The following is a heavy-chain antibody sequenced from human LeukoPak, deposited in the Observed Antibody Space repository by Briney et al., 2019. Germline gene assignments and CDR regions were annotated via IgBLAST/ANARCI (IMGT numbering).Heavy chain of an antibody. J-gene: IGHJ4*02. CDR2: ISWNSGSI. CDR3: ASPAYGVGLRDRTDY. V-gene: IGHV3-9*01. CDR1: GFTFDDYA. D-gene: IGHD3-16*01. Sequence: PGGSLRLSCAASGFTFDDYAMHWVRQAPGKGLEWVSGISWNSGSIGYADSVKGRFTISRDNAKNSLYLQMNSLRAEDTAVYYCASPAYGVGLRDRTDYWGQGTLVTVSS.